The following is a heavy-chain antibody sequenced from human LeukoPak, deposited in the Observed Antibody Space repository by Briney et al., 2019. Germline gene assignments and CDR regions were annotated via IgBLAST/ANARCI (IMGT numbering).Heavy chain of an antibody. J-gene: IGHJ5*02. CDR3: VREAGYCASVCLKSNWFDP. Sequence: GGSLRLSCAASGFPFSSHAMSWVRQPPGKGLEWASAISNGKTYYADSVRGRFTISRDDSKNTVSLQMNSLRDEDTALYYCVREAGYCASVCLKSNWFDPWGQGTLVTVSS. D-gene: IGHD2-21*02. CDR1: GFPFSSHA. CDR2: ISNGKT. V-gene: IGHV3-23*01.